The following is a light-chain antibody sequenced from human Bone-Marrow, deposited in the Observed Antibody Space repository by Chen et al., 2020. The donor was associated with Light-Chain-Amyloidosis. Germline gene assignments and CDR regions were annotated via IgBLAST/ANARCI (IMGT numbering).Light chain of an antibody. V-gene: IGLV1-44*01. CDR2: DNN. J-gene: IGLJ1*01. CDR3: APWDDSLNGYV. Sequence: QSVLTQPPSASGTPGQRVTISCSGGSSNIGSNTVNWYQQLPGTAPKLLIYDNNQRPSGVPDRFYGSKSGTSASLAISGLQSEDEADYYCAPWDDSLNGYVFGSGTKVTVL. CDR1: SSNIGSNT.